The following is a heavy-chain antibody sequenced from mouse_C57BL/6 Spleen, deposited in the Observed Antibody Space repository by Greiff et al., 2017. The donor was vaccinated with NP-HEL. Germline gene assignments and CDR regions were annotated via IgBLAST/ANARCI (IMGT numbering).Heavy chain of an antibody. V-gene: IGHV1-82*01. J-gene: IGHJ2*01. CDR1: GYAFSSSW. CDR3: ARDVGDFDY. CDR2: IYPGDGDT. D-gene: IGHD3-1*01. Sequence: VKLQESGPELVKPGASVKISCKASGYAFSSSWMNWVKQRPGKGLEWIGRIYPGDGDTNYNGKFKGKATLTADKSSSTAYMQLSSLTSEDSAVYFCARDVGDFDYWGQGTTLTVSS.